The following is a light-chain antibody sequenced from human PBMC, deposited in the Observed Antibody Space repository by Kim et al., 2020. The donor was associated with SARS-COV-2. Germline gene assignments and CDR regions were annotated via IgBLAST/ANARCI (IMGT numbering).Light chain of an antibody. J-gene: IGLJ3*02. CDR2: LNSDGSH. CDR1: SGHSSYA. Sequence: QAVLTQSPSASASLGASVKLTCTLSSGHSSYAIAWHQQQPEKGPRYLMKLNSDGSHYKGDGIPDRFSGSSSGAERYLTISSLQSEDEADYYCQTWGTGMGVFGGGTQLTVL. V-gene: IGLV4-69*01. CDR3: QTWGTGMGV.